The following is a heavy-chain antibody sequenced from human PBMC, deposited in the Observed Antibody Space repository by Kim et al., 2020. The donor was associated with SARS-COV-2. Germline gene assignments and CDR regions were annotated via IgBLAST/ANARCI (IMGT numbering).Heavy chain of an antibody. D-gene: IGHD6-13*01. V-gene: IGHV1-3*01. J-gene: IGHJ4*02. CDR3: ARLGYSSSWSVDYFDY. Sequence: KFQGRVTITRDTSASTAYMELSSLRSEDTAVYYCARLGYSSSWSVDYFDYWGQGTLVTVSS.